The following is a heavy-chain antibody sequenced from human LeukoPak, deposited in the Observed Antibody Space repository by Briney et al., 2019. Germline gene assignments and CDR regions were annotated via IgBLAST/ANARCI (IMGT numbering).Heavy chain of an antibody. Sequence: PGGSLRLSCAASGFTFSSYSMNWVRQAPGKGLEWVSSISSSSSYIYYADSVKGRFTISRDNAKNSLYLQMNSLRAEDTAVHYCARDSGTDIVATTGQEYWGQGTLVTVSS. CDR3: ARDSGTDIVATTGQEY. CDR2: ISSSSSYI. D-gene: IGHD5-12*01. J-gene: IGHJ4*02. CDR1: GFTFSSYS. V-gene: IGHV3-21*01.